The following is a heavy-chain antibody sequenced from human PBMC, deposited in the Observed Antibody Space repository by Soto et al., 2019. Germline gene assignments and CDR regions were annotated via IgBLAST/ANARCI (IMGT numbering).Heavy chain of an antibody. J-gene: IGHJ4*02. D-gene: IGHD2-2*01. CDR2: IYLSGSA. Sequence: SETLSLTCAVSSGSISSTNWWSWVRQPPGKVLEWIGEIYLSGSADYNPSLKSRVTISVDKSKNQFSLKLSSVTAADTAVYYCARRAGYVDYWGQGTLVTVSS. CDR1: SGSISSTNW. V-gene: IGHV4-4*02. CDR3: ARRAGYVDY.